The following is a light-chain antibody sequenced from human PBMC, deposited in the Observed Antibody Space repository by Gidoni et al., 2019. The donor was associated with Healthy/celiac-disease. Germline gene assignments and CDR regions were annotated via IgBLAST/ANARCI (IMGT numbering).Light chain of an antibody. J-gene: IGKJ1*01. Sequence: IVLPQSPGTLSLSPGERATLSCRASQSVSSSYLAWYQQKPGQAPRLLIYGASSRATGIPDRFSGSGSGTDFTLNISRLEPEDFAVYYCKQYGSAPWTFGQGTKVEIK. CDR1: QSVSSSY. V-gene: IGKV3-20*01. CDR3: KQYGSAPWT. CDR2: GAS.